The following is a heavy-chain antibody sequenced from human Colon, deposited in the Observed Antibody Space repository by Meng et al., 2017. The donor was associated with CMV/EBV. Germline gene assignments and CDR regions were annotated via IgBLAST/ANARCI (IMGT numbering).Heavy chain of an antibody. CDR2: ISGTGISI. D-gene: IGHD2-2*01. CDR1: GFNFRSYE. Sequence: GESLKISCAASGFNFRSYEMNWVRQAPGKGLEWVAHISGTGISIYYADSVKGRFTISRDNAENSLFLQMNSLRAEDTAVYFCARDNQLPSDSDYYYNMDVWGQGTTVTVSS. J-gene: IGHJ6*02. CDR3: ARDNQLPSDSDYYYNMDV. V-gene: IGHV3-48*03.